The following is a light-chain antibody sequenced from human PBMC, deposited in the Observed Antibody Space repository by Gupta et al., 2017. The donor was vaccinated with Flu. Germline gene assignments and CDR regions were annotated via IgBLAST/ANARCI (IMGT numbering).Light chain of an antibody. CDR1: QSLTNTT. CDR3: QQSGSSSWT. Sequence: ERVTLSCRTSQSLTNTTLVWYQQKPGQAPRLLIYGSSHRATGIADRFSGSGSGTDYTLTISRLEPEDFAVYYCQQSGSSSWTFGQGTKVEI. V-gene: IGKV3-20*01. J-gene: IGKJ1*01. CDR2: GSS.